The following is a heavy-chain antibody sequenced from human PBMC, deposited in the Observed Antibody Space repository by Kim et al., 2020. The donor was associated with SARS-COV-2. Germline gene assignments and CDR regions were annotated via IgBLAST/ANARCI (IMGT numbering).Heavy chain of an antibody. CDR1: GGSFSGYY. J-gene: IGHJ6*02. Sequence: SETLSRTCAVYGGSFSGYYWSWIRQPPGKGLEWIGEINHSGSTNYNPSLKSRVTISVDTSKNQFSLKLSSVTAADTAVYYCARGAELCPTTVTCYYYYGMDVWGQGTTVTVSS. D-gene: IGHD4-17*01. CDR3: ARGAELCPTTVTCYYYYGMDV. V-gene: IGHV4-34*01. CDR2: INHSGST.